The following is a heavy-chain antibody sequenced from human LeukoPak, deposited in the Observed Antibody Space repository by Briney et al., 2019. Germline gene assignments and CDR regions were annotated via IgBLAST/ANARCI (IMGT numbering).Heavy chain of an antibody. V-gene: IGHV4-59*08. CDR3: ARVGAVAGTWIDY. J-gene: IGHJ4*02. CDR2: IYYSWST. CDR1: GGSISSYY. Sequence: PSETLSLTCTVSGGSISSYYWSWIRQPPGKGLEGIGYIYYSWSTNYNPSLKSRVTISVDPSQKQFSLKLSSVTDEDTAVYYCARVGAVAGTWIDYWGQGTLVTVSS. D-gene: IGHD6-19*01.